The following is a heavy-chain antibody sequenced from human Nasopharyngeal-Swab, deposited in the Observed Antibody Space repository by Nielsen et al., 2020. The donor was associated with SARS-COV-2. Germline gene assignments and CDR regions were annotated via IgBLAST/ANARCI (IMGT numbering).Heavy chain of an antibody. Sequence: SETLSLTSIFSGGSISSSTYYWGWIRQPPGKGLEWIGGICYSGTTYYNPSLKSRVTISVDTSKNQFSLKLNSATAADTAVYYCARWSSWYNWLDPWGQGTQVIVSS. J-gene: IGHJ5*02. CDR3: ARWSSWYNWLDP. CDR2: ICYSGTT. D-gene: IGHD6-13*01. V-gene: IGHV4-39*01. CDR1: GGSISSSTYY.